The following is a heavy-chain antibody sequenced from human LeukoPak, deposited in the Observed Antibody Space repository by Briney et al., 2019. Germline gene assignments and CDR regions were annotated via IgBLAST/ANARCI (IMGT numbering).Heavy chain of an antibody. D-gene: IGHD3-10*01. V-gene: IGHV3-13*05. CDR2: IGTAGDP. J-gene: IGHJ2*01. Sequence: GGSLRLSCAASGFSLSSFGMHWVRQAAGKGLEWVSGIGTAGDPHYPGSVKGRFTITRENAKNSLFLQMNILRADDTAVYYWARSELSHDEGSYGYFDLWGRGTLVTVSS. CDR1: GFSLSSFG. CDR3: ARSELSHDEGSYGYFDL.